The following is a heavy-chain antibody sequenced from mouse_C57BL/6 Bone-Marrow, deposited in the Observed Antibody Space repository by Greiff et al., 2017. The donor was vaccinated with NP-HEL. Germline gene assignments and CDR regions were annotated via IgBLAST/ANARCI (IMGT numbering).Heavy chain of an antibody. V-gene: IGHV5-9-1*02. CDR3: TRDYYGSSFAY. CDR2: ISSGGDYI. CDR1: GFTFSSYA. J-gene: IGHJ3*01. D-gene: IGHD1-1*01. Sequence: EVKLMESGEGLVKPGGSLKLSCAASGFTFSSYAMSWVRQTPEKRLEWVAYISSGGDYINYADTVKGRFTISRDNARNTLYLQMSSLKSEDTAMYYCTRDYYGSSFAYWGQGTLVTVSA.